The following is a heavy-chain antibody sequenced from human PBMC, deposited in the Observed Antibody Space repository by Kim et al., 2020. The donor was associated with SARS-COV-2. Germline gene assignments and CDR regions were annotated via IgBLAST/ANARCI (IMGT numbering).Heavy chain of an antibody. D-gene: IGHD3-10*01. CDR1: GFTFNSYN. J-gene: IGHJ6*02. CDR2: ISGRTGDV. CDR3: ARDAGFVYLESGIYYGGLDV. Sequence: GGSLRLSCATSGFTFNSYNINWVRQAAGKGLEWVSSISGRTGDVYYADSVKGRFTISRDNAKNSVYLQMSSLRAEDTAVYYCARDAGFVYLESGIYYGGLDVWGQGITVTVSS. V-gene: IGHV3-21*01.